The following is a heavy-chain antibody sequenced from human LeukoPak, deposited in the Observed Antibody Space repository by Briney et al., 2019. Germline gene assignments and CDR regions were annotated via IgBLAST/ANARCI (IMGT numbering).Heavy chain of an antibody. V-gene: IGHV1-69*13. Sequence: SVKVSCKASGYTFTGYYMHWVRQAPGQGLEWMGGIIPIFGTANYAQKFQGRVTITADESTSTAYMELSSLRSEDTAVYYCARQRDTAMVLNDAFDIWGQGTMVTVSS. D-gene: IGHD5-18*01. CDR1: GYTFTGYY. CDR2: IIPIFGTA. CDR3: ARQRDTAMVLNDAFDI. J-gene: IGHJ3*02.